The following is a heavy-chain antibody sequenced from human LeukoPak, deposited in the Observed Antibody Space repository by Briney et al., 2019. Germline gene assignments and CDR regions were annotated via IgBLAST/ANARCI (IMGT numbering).Heavy chain of an antibody. V-gene: IGHV3-33*06. J-gene: IGHJ4*02. CDR2: IWYDGSNK. D-gene: IGHD3-22*01. CDR3: AKDGHYDSSGYYDY. CDR1: GFTFSSYG. Sequence: GRSLRLSCAAPGFTFSSYGMHWVRQAPGKGLEWVAVIWYDGSNKYYADSVKGRFTISRDNSKNTLYLQMYSLRAEDTAVYYCAKDGHYDSSGYYDYWGQGTLVTVSS.